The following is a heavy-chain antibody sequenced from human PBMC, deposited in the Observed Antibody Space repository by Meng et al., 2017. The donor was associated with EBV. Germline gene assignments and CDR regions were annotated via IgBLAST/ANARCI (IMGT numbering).Heavy chain of an antibody. CDR1: GGTFSSYA. Sequence: QVHLVQSGAEVKKPGSSVKVSCKASGGTFSSYAISWVRQAPGQGLEWMGGIIPILGIANYAQKFQGRVTITADKSTSTAYMELSSLRSEDTAVYYCARERPGGMATTPYFDYWGQGTLVTVSS. V-gene: IGHV1-69*10. CDR2: IIPILGIA. D-gene: IGHD5-24*01. CDR3: ARERPGGMATTPYFDY. J-gene: IGHJ4*02.